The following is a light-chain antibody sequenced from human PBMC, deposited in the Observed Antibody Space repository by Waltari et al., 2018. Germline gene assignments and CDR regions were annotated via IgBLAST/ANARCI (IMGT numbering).Light chain of an antibody. Sequence: SYVVTQPPSVSVAPGETATIPCGGANIGNYSVHWYQQKAGQAPVLVIFYDRDRPSGIPDRFSGSNSGNTATLTISRVEAGDEARYYCHVWHPHVDPGVFGTGTEVTVL. V-gene: IGLV3-21*04. J-gene: IGLJ1*01. CDR3: HVWHPHVDPGV. CDR1: NIGNYS. CDR2: YDR.